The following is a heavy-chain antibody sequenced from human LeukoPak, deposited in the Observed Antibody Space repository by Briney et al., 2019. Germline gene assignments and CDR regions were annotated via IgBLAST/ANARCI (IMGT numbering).Heavy chain of an antibody. CDR3: ASGTGWLIDY. CDR2: IKQDGSEQ. CDR1: GFTFSAYW. D-gene: IGHD1-7*01. J-gene: IGHJ4*02. Sequence: GGSLRLSCAASGFTFSAYWMTWVRQAPGKALEWVANIKQDGSEQFYLESVKGRFTISRDNAENSLHLQMTSLRVEDTAIYYCASGTGWLIDYWGQGTLVTVPS. V-gene: IGHV3-7*01.